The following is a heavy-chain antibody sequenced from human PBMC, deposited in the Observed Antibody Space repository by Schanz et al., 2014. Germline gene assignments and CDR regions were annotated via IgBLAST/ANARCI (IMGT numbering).Heavy chain of an antibody. CDR1: TFTFSSDW. D-gene: IGHD3-10*01. CDR2: IKEDGSVK. J-gene: IGHJ3*02. V-gene: IGHV3-7*05. CDR3: AKGRFGELSAFDI. Sequence: EVQLAESGGGLVQPGGSLRLSCAASTFTFSSDWMSWVRQAPGKGLEWVANIKEDGSVKDYVDSEKGRFTISRDNAKNSLYLQMNSLRAEDTAVYYCAKGRFGELSAFDIWGQGTMVTVSS.